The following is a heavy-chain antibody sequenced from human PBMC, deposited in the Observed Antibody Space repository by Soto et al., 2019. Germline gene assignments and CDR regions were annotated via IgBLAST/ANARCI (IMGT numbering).Heavy chain of an antibody. D-gene: IGHD6-6*01. V-gene: IGHV4-59*01. CDR2: IYYSGST. CDR3: ARWSSSGGFDY. Sequence: ETLSLTCTVSGGSISSYYWSWIRQPPGKGLEWIGYIYYSGSTNYNPSLKSRVTISVDTSKNQFSLKLSSVTAADTAVYYCARWSSSGGFDYWGQGTLVTVSS. J-gene: IGHJ4*02. CDR1: GGSISSYY.